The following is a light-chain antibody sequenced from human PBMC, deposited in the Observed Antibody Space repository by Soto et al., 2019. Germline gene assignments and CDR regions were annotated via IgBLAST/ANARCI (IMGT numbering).Light chain of an antibody. Sequence: QSALTQPASVSGSPGQSITISCTGTSSDVGNYNFVSWYQHHAGTAPKLIIYQVTNRPSGVSDRFSGSKSGDTASLTISGLQAEDEADYYCTSYPAFSTDILFGGGTQLTVL. J-gene: IGLJ2*01. CDR3: TSYPAFSTDIL. CDR1: SSDVGNYNF. V-gene: IGLV2-14*01. CDR2: QVT.